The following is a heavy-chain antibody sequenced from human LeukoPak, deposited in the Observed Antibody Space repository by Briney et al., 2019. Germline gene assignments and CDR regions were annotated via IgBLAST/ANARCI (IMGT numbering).Heavy chain of an antibody. CDR3: ARAAAAGSLNWFDP. J-gene: IGHJ5*02. V-gene: IGHV3-21*01. CDR1: GFTFSSYS. Sequence: GGSLRLSCAASGFTFSSYSMNWVRQAPGKGLEWVSSISSSSSYIYYADSVKGRFTIPRDNAKNSLYLQMNSLRAEDTAVYYCARAAAAGSLNWFDPWGQGTLVTVSS. CDR2: ISSSSSYI. D-gene: IGHD6-13*01.